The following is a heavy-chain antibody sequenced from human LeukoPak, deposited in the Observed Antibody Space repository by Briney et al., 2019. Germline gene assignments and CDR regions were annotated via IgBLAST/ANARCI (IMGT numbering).Heavy chain of an antibody. J-gene: IGHJ5*02. CDR3: ARAYEYGWFDP. V-gene: IGHV1-2*02. Sequence: ASVKVSCKASGYSFTGHYLHWVRQAPGQGLELMGWINPKTGDKTYAQKFQGSVTMTWDTSITTAYMELSSLRSDDTAVYYCARAYEYGWFDPWGQGTQVTVSS. D-gene: IGHD4/OR15-4a*01. CDR1: GYSFTGHY. CDR2: INPKTGDK.